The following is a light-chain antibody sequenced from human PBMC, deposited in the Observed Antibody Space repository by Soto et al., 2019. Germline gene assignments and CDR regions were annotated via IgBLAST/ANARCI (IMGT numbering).Light chain of an antibody. CDR2: SNN. Sequence: QSVLTQPPSASGTPGQRATISCSGSSSNIGSYTVNWYQQLPGTAPKLLIYSNNQRPSGVPDRFSGSKSGTSASLAISGLQSEDEADNYCAAWDDSLNGPVFGGGTKLTVL. V-gene: IGLV1-44*01. CDR1: SSNIGSYT. CDR3: AAWDDSLNGPV. J-gene: IGLJ2*01.